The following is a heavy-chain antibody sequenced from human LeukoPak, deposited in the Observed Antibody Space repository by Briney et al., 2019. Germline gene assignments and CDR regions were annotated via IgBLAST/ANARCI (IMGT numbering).Heavy chain of an antibody. J-gene: IGHJ6*03. CDR2: ISDSSDNT. D-gene: IGHD2-2*01. CDR1: GISFNDFS. CDR3: ATPIVEVPAAPENYMDV. Sequence: GGSLRLSCVASGISFNDFSMNWVRQTPGKGLEWVSAISDSSDNTYYADSVKGRFTISRDNSKNTLYLQMNSLRAEDTAVYYCATPIVEVPAAPENYMDVWGKGTTVTVSS. V-gene: IGHV3-23*01.